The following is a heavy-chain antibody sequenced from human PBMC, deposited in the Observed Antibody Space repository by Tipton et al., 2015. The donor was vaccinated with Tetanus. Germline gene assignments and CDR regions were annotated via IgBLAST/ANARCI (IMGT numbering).Heavy chain of an antibody. CDR2: IYYSGST. Sequence: TLSLTCTVSGGSISSGGYYWSWIRQHPGKGLEWIGDIYYSGSTYYNPSLKSRVTISVDTSKNQFSLRLKSVTAADTAVYYCARDQARGARGWNYFDYWGQGTLGTVSS. CDR3: ARDQARGARGWNYFDY. V-gene: IGHV4-31*03. J-gene: IGHJ4*02. CDR1: GGSISSGGYY. D-gene: IGHD1-26*01.